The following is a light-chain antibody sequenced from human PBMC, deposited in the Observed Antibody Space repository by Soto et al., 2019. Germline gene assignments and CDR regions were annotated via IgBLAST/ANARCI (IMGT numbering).Light chain of an antibody. CDR2: KAS. V-gene: IGKV1-5*03. Sequence: DIQMTQSPSTLSGSVGDRVTITCRASQTISSWLAWYQQKPGKAPKLLIYKASTLKSGVPSRFSGSGSGTEFTLTISSLQPDDFATYYCQQVKTYPRTFGGGTKV. CDR3: QQVKTYPRT. J-gene: IGKJ4*01. CDR1: QTISSW.